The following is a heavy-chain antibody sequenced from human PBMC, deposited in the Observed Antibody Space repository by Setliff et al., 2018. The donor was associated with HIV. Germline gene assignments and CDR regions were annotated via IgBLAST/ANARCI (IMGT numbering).Heavy chain of an antibody. D-gene: IGHD3-9*01. CDR1: GYTFTNYW. CDR2: IDPSEDSESPI. V-gene: IGHV5-10-1*04. Sequence: GESLKISCKGSGYTFTNYWISWVRQVPGKGLEWVGRIDPSEDSESPIGYSPSFQGQVTISADKSINTAFLHWSSLKASDTAMYYCANFDYTFAFDIWGQGTMVTVSS. J-gene: IGHJ3*02. CDR3: ANFDYTFAFDI.